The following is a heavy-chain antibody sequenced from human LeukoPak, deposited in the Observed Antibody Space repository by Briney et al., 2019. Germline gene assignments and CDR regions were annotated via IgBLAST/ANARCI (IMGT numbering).Heavy chain of an antibody. CDR2: IKSKTDGGTT. Sequence: PGGSLRLSCAASGFTFSNAWMSWVRQAPGKGLEWVGRIKSKTDGGTTDYAAPVKGRFIISRDDSKNTLYLQMNSLKTEDTAVYYCTTVVAWLRNFDYWGQGTLVTVSS. D-gene: IGHD5-12*01. CDR3: TTVVAWLRNFDY. V-gene: IGHV3-15*01. J-gene: IGHJ4*02. CDR1: GFTFSNAW.